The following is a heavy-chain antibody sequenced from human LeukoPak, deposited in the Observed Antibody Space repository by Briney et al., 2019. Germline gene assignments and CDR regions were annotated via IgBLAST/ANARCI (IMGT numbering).Heavy chain of an antibody. CDR1: GGSISSYY. D-gene: IGHD6-19*01. Sequence: SETLSLTCTVSGGSISSYYWSWIRQPPGKGLEWIGYIYYSGSTNYNPSLKSRVTISVDTSKNQFSLKRSSVTAADTAVYYCARARSGWWDPFDYWGQGTLVTVSS. V-gene: IGHV4-59*01. J-gene: IGHJ4*02. CDR2: IYYSGST. CDR3: ARARSGWWDPFDY.